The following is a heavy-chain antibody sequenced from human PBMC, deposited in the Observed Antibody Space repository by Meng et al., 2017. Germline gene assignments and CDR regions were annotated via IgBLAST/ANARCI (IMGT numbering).Heavy chain of an antibody. CDR1: GYSISSGYY. CDR3: ARVQVGSGSYYEYYYGMDV. Sequence: SETLSLTCTVSGYSISSGYYWGWIRQPPGKGLEWLGSIYHSGSTYYNPSLKSRVTISVDTSKNQFSLKLSSVTAADTAVYYCARVQVGSGSYYEYYYGMDVWGQGTTVTVSS. J-gene: IGHJ6*02. D-gene: IGHD1-26*01. CDR2: IYHSGST. V-gene: IGHV4-38-2*02.